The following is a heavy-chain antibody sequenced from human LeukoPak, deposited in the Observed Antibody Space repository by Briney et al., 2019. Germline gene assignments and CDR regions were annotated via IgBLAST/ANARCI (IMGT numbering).Heavy chain of an antibody. Sequence: SGTLSLTCAVYGESFSGFWWTWIRQPPGKGLEWIGEINHSGSTNYNPSLKSRVTMSVDTSKNQFSLKLTSVTAADTAVYYCARGRGEPAAVRWFDPWGHGTLVTVSS. V-gene: IGHV4-34*01. CDR2: INHSGST. J-gene: IGHJ5*02. CDR1: GESFSGFW. D-gene: IGHD6-13*01. CDR3: ARGRGEPAAVRWFDP.